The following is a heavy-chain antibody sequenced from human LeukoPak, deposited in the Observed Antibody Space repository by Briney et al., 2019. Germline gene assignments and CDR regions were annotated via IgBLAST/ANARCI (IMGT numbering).Heavy chain of an antibody. D-gene: IGHD6-13*01. J-gene: IGHJ6*02. CDR2: MNPNSGNT. CDR1: GYTFTSYD. V-gene: IGHV1-8*01. CDR3: ASLMLTAGTYYYYGMDV. Sequence: ASVKVSCKASGYTFTSYDINWVRQATGQGLEWMGWMNPNSGNTGYAQKFQGRVTMTRNTSISTAYMELSSLRSEDTAVYYCASLMLTAGTYYYYGMDVWGQGTTVTVSS.